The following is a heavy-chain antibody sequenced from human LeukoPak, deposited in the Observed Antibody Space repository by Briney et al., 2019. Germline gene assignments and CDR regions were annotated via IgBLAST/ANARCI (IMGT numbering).Heavy chain of an antibody. Sequence: PGGSLRLSCGDSGFTFSTYWMSWVRQVPGKGLEWVASIKPDGSEKYYADSVKGRFTISRDNAKNSLYLQLNSLRAEDTALFYCARDRGGSGWYEFESRGQGTLVSVSS. D-gene: IGHD6-19*01. J-gene: IGHJ4*02. CDR2: IKPDGSEK. CDR3: ARDRGGSGWYEFES. V-gene: IGHV3-7*01. CDR1: GFTFSTYW.